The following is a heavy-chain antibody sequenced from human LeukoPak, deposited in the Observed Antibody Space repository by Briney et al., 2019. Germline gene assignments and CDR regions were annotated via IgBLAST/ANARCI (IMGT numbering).Heavy chain of an antibody. J-gene: IGHJ4*02. CDR1: GFTFSSYS. D-gene: IGHD6-19*01. CDR3: ARDLGAVAGSFDY. CDR2: ISSSSSYI. Sequence: GGSLRLSCAASGFTFSSYSMNWVRQAPGKGLEWVSSISSSSSYIYYADSVKGRFTISRDNAKNSLYLQMDSLRAEDTAVYYCARDLGAVAGSFDYWGQGTLVTVSS. V-gene: IGHV3-21*01.